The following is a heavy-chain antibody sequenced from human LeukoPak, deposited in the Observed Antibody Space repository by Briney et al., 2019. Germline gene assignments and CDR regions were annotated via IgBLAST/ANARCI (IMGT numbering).Heavy chain of an antibody. CDR3: ARDMPLQGFSPPPAFVVLPAVH. Sequence: GASVKVSCKASGGTFNNYAVTWVRRAPGQGLEWMGGIIPIFGTPNYAQKFQGRVTITADESTTTAYMELSSLSSEDTAVYYCARDMPLQGFSPPPAFVVLPAVHWGQGTLVTVSS. J-gene: IGHJ1*01. D-gene: IGHD2-2*01. V-gene: IGHV1-69*13. CDR2: IIPIFGTP. CDR1: GGTFNNYA.